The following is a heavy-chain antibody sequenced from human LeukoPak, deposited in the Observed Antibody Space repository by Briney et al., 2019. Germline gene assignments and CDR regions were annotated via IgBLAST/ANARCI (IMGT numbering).Heavy chain of an antibody. Sequence: HTGGSLRLSCAASGFTFSSYGMSWVRQAPGKGLEWVSAISGSGGSTYYADSVKGRFTISRDNSKNTLYLQMNSLRAEDTAVYYCAIDQVERRYYDSSYGPDGGSYWGQGTLVTVSS. CDR2: ISGSGGST. J-gene: IGHJ4*02. V-gene: IGHV3-23*01. D-gene: IGHD3-22*01. CDR3: AIDQVERRYYDSSYGPDGGSY. CDR1: GFTFSSYG.